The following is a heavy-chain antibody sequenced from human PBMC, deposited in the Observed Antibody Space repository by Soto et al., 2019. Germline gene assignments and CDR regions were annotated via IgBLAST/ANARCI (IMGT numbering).Heavy chain of an antibody. CDR1: GGSISSSSYY. J-gene: IGHJ5*02. Sequence: SETLSLTWTVSGGSISSSSYYWGWISQPPGKGLEWIGSIYYSGSTYYNPSLKSRVTISVDTSKNQFSLKLSSVTAADTAVYYCARHPYNYDILTGHRGNWFDPWGQGTLVTGLL. D-gene: IGHD3-9*01. CDR3: ARHPYNYDILTGHRGNWFDP. V-gene: IGHV4-39*01. CDR2: IYYSGST.